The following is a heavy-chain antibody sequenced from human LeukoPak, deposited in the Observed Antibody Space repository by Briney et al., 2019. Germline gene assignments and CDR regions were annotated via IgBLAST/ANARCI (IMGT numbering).Heavy chain of an antibody. CDR2: INSDGSWT. J-gene: IGHJ4*02. CDR1: GNYW. V-gene: IGHV3-74*01. Sequence: GGSLRLSCAASGNYWMHWVRQAPGKGLVWVSHINSDGSWTSYADSVKGRFTISKDNAKNTVYLQMNNLRAEDTAVYYCVSFYEAYWGRGTLVTISS. D-gene: IGHD2/OR15-2a*01. CDR3: VSFYEAY.